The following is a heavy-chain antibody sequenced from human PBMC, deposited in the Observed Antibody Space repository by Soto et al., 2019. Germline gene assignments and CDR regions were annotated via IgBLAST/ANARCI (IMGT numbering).Heavy chain of an antibody. CDR1: GFTFSSYA. D-gene: IGHD3-10*01. V-gene: IGHV3-64D*08. CDR3: VKALPPRGGSGSYYNVLGRGGMDV. Sequence: GGSLRLSCSASGFTFSSYAMHWVRQAPGKGLEYVSAISSNGGSTYYADSVKGRFTISRDNSKNTLYLQMSSLRAEDTAVYYCVKALPPRGGSGSYYNVLGRGGMDVWGQGTTVTVSS. J-gene: IGHJ6*02. CDR2: ISSNGGST.